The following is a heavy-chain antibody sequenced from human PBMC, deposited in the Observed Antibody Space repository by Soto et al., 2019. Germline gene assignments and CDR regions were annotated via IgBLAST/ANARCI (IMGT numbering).Heavy chain of an antibody. CDR3: AREESYSDAFDI. D-gene: IGHD1-26*01. V-gene: IGHV3-21*01. CDR1: GFTFSSYS. CDR2: ISSSSSYI. Sequence: PGGSLRLSCAASGFTFSSYSMNWVRQAPGKGLEWVSSISSSSSYIYYADSVKGRFTISRDNAKNSLYLQMNSLRAEDTAVYYCAREESYSDAFDIWGQGTMVTVSS. J-gene: IGHJ3*02.